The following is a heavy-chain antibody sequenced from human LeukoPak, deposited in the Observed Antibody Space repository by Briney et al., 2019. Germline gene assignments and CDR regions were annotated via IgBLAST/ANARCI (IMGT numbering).Heavy chain of an antibody. CDR3: ARTYSGYDSVDALDI. D-gene: IGHD5-12*01. CDR1: GGSMRSGSYY. Sequence: SETLSLTCTVSGGSMRSGSYYWGWIRQTPGKGLEWIGSAYYAGATFYNPSLKSRVTISVDTSNNQFSLKMTSVTAADTALYYCARTYSGYDSVDALDIWGQGTMVTVSS. J-gene: IGHJ3*02. CDR2: AYYAGAT. V-gene: IGHV4-39*01.